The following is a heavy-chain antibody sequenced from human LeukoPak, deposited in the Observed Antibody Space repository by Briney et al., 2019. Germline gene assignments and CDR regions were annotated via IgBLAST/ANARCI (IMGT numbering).Heavy chain of an antibody. CDR2: IRDDESNK. CDR1: GFTLRTYG. J-gene: IGHJ4*02. D-gene: IGHD2-15*01. CDR3: AKVIGGSSAWYARGFDY. V-gene: IGHV3-30*02. Sequence: GGSLRLSCAASGFTLRTYGMHWVRQAPGKGLEWVAFIRDDESNKYYADSVKGRFTISRDNSKNTLYLQMNSLRAEDTAVYFCAKVIGGSSAWYARGFDYWGQGTLVTVSS.